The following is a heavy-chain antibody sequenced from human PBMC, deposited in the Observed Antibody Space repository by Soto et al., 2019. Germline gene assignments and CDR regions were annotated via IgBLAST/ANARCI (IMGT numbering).Heavy chain of an antibody. CDR2: IYYSGST. D-gene: IGHD6-6*01. Sequence: QLQLQESGPGLVKPSETLSLTCTVAGGSISSGNYYWGWIRQPPGKGLEWIASIYYSGSTYYNPSLKRRVTISVDTSKNQFSQKLTSVTAADTAVYYCARPSSSYTLGAFDIWGQGTMVTVSS. V-gene: IGHV4-39*01. CDR1: GGSISSGNYY. CDR3: ARPSSSYTLGAFDI. J-gene: IGHJ3*02.